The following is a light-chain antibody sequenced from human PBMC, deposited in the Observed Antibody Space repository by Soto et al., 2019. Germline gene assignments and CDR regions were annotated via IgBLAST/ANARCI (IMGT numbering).Light chain of an antibody. J-gene: IGKJ1*01. CDR1: QSVSSS. V-gene: IGKV3-11*01. CDR3: QQRYSWLRA. Sequence: EIVLTQSPGTLPLSPGERATLSCRASQSVSSSVAWYQHKPGQSPRLVVYSGDKRAPGIPPRFSGSGSGTDFTLTISSLESDDFAIYYCQQRYSWLRAFGPGTKVDNK. CDR2: SGD.